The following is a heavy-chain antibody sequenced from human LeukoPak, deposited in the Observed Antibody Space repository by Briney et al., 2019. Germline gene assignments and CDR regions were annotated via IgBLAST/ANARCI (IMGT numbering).Heavy chain of an antibody. CDR3: AKDAQRGFDYSNSLEY. Sequence: GGSLTLSCVASQFRFPFSHYGMHWVRQAPGRGLEGVAVIWSDGTNQYYADSVKSRFTISRDNSQNTVYLQMNSLRVEDTAVYFCAKDAQRGFDYSNSLEYWGQGTLVTVSS. CDR2: IWSDGTNQ. V-gene: IGHV3-33*06. CDR1: RFPFSHYG. D-gene: IGHD4-11*01. J-gene: IGHJ4*02.